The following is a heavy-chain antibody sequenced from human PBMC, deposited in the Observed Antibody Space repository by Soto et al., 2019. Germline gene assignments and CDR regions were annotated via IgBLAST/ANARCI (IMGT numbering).Heavy chain of an antibody. V-gene: IGHV3-23*01. CDR2: ISGSGGST. CDR1: GFTFSSYA. D-gene: IGHD2-2*01. Sequence: GGSLRLSCAASGFTFSSYAMSWVRQAPGKGLEWVSAISGSGGSTYYADSVKGRFTISRDNSKNTLYLQMNSLRAGDTAVYYCARDFVYCSSTSCYSHYYYGMDVWGQGTTVTVSS. J-gene: IGHJ6*02. CDR3: ARDFVYCSSTSCYSHYYYGMDV.